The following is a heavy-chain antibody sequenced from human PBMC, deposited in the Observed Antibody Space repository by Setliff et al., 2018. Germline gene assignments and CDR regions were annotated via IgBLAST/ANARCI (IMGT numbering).Heavy chain of an antibody. V-gene: IGHV5-51*01. CDR2: IYPDDSDT. Sequence: ESLKISCKASGYNFLDYWIGWVRQMPGKGLEWMGIIYPDDSDTRYSPSVQGPFTTSADKSISTAYLQWSSLKASDTAFYYCARRRRFDSGGPRSPWYFDLWGRGTLVTVSS. D-gene: IGHD3-22*01. CDR1: GYNFLDYW. J-gene: IGHJ2*01. CDR3: ARRRRFDSGGPRSPWYFDL.